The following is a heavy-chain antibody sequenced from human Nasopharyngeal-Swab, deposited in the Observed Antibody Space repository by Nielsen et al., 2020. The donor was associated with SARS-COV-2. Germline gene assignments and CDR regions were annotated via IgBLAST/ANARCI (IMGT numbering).Heavy chain of an antibody. CDR3: VRDSSSLYSYFYGRDV. Sequence: KVSCKASGYSFAAYWIGWVRQKPGKGLEWMGIIYPGDSETRYSPSFQGHVTISADMSTSTAYLQWSSLQASDTGIYYCVRDSSSLYSYFYGRDVWGQGTTVTVSS. D-gene: IGHD6-13*01. J-gene: IGHJ6*02. CDR1: GYSFAAYW. V-gene: IGHV5-51*01. CDR2: IYPGDSET.